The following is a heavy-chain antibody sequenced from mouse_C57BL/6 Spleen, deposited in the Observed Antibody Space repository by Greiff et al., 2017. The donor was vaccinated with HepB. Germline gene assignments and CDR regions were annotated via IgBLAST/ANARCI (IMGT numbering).Heavy chain of an antibody. D-gene: IGHD1-1*01. Sequence: DVMLVESGEGLVKPGGSLKLSCAASGFTFSSYAMSWVRQTPEKRLEWVAYISSGGDYIYYADTVKGRCTISRDNARNTLYLQMSSLKSEDTAMYYCTRESLLPAWFAYWGQGTLVTVSA. V-gene: IGHV5-9-1*02. CDR3: TRESLLPAWFAY. J-gene: IGHJ3*01. CDR1: GFTFSSYA. CDR2: ISSGGDYI.